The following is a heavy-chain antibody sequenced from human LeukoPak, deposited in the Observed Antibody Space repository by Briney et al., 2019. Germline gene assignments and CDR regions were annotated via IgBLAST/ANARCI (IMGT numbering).Heavy chain of an antibody. D-gene: IGHD3-3*01. J-gene: IGHJ5*02. Sequence: PGGSLRLSCAASGFTFINAWMNWVRQAPGKGLEGVGRIKSKTDGGSADYAAPVKGRFTVSRDDSKKTLYLQMNSLKIEDTAVFYCTTDYDFWSGYLTAPSWGQGTLVTVPS. CDR1: GFTFINAW. CDR2: IKSKTDGGSA. V-gene: IGHV3-15*01. CDR3: TTDYDFWSGYLTAPS.